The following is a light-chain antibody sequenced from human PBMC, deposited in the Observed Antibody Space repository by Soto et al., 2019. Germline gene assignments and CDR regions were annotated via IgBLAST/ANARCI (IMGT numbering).Light chain of an antibody. CDR3: QQYNVWPLT. CDR1: ESVSSN. J-gene: IGKJ4*01. Sequence: EIVMTQSPATLSVSPGGRATLSCRARESVSSNLAWYQQKPGQTPKLLIYVASTRATGIPARFSGSGSGTEFTLTISSLQSEDFAVYYCQQYNVWPLTFGGGTKVEFK. V-gene: IGKV3-15*01. CDR2: VAS.